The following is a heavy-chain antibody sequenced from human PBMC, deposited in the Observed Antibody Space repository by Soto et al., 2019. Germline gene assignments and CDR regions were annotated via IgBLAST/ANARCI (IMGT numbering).Heavy chain of an antibody. D-gene: IGHD6-13*01. Sequence: KQLVQSGPEVKKPGTSVKVSCKTSGFTFAWSALHWVRQGRGQSLEWIGWIVVGSGNTEFAQQFQERVTIATDMSTSTVYMELSRLRSEDTAIYYCAADIAPTDPSNWFDPWGQGTLVTVSS. CDR1: GFTFAWSA. CDR3: AADIAPTDPSNWFDP. V-gene: IGHV1-58*01. J-gene: IGHJ5*02. CDR2: IVVGSGNT.